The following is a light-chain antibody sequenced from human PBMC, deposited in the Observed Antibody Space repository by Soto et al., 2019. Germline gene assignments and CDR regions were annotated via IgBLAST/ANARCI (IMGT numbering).Light chain of an antibody. CDR2: KAS. V-gene: IGKV1-5*03. CDR3: QQYQSFPYT. J-gene: IGKJ2*01. Sequence: DIQMTQSPSTLSASVGDRVTITCRASQSISIGLAWYQQKPGKAPNLLIYKASRLESGVPSRFSGSGSGTEFTLSISSLQPDDFATYCCQQYQSFPYTFGRGTKVEVK. CDR1: QSISIG.